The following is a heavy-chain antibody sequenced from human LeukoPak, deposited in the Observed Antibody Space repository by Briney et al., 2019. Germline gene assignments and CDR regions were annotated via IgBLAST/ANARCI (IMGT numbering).Heavy chain of an antibody. CDR1: GFTFSTYS. D-gene: IGHD3-9*01. Sequence: GGSLRLSCAASGFTFSTYSMNWVRQAPGKGLEWVSSIDGSSSYIYYADSVKGRFTISRDNSKNTLYLQMNSLRPEDTAVYYCTKDLGTEYNIFDYWGQGTLVTVSS. CDR2: IDGSSSYI. V-gene: IGHV3-21*01. CDR3: TKDLGTEYNIFDY. J-gene: IGHJ4*02.